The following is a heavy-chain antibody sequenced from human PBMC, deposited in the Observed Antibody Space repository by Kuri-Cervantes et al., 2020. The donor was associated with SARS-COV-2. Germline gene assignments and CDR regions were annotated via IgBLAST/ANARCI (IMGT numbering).Heavy chain of an antibody. CDR3: LSTSRMVDY. D-gene: IGHD2-2*01. CDR1: GFTFSSYS. Sequence: GESLKISCAASGFTFSSYSMNWVRQAPGKGLEWVSSISSSSSYIYYADSVKGRFTISRDISKNTLYLQMNSLRAEDTAVYYCLSTSRMVDYWGQGTLVTVSS. J-gene: IGHJ4*02. CDR2: ISSSSSYI. V-gene: IGHV3-21*01.